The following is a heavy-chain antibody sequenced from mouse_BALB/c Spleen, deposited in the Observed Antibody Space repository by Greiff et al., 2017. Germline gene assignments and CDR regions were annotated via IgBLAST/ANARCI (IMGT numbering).Heavy chain of an antibody. CDR1: GYTFTSYW. CDR3: AREGGGYDGAWFAY. V-gene: IGHV1S81*02. D-gene: IGHD2-14*01. J-gene: IGHJ3*01. CDR2: INPSNGRT. Sequence: VQLQQPGAELVKPGASVKLSCKASGYTFTSYWMHWVKQRPGQGLEWIGEINPSNGRTNYNEKFKSKATLTVDKSSSTAYMQLSSLTSEDSAVYYCAREGGGYDGAWFAYWGQGTLVTVSA.